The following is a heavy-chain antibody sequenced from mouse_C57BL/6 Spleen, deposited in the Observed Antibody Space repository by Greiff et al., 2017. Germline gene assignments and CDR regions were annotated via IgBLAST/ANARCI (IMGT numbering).Heavy chain of an antibody. Sequence: VQLQQPGAELVRPGTSVKLSCKASGSTFTSYWMHWVKQRPGQGLEWIGVIDPSDSYTNYNQKFKGKATLTVDTSSSTAYMQLSSLTSEDSAVYYCARGNPYGSSSYYYAMDYWGQGTSVTVSS. J-gene: IGHJ4*01. CDR3: ARGNPYGSSSYYYAMDY. CDR2: IDPSDSYT. CDR1: GSTFTSYW. D-gene: IGHD1-1*01. V-gene: IGHV1-59*01.